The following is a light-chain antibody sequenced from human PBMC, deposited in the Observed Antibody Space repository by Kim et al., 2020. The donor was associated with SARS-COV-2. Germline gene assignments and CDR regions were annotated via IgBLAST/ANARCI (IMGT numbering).Light chain of an antibody. V-gene: IGLV6-57*04. Sequence: NFMLTQPHSVSKSPGKTVTISCTRSSGSIASNYVQWYQQRPGSAPTTVIYEDNQRPSGVPDRFSGSIDSSSNSASLTISGLKTDDEADYYCQSYDSSNQVFGGGTQLTVL. CDR3: QSYDSSNQV. CDR1: SGSIASNY. CDR2: EDN. J-gene: IGLJ2*01.